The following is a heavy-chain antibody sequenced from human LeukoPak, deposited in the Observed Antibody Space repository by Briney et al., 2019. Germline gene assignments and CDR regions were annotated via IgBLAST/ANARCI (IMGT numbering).Heavy chain of an antibody. J-gene: IGHJ4*02. V-gene: IGHV1-46*01. D-gene: IGHD6-13*01. CDR1: GYTLTSYY. CDR2: INPSGGST. CDR3: AFGQQLVRCLDY. Sequence: ASVKVSCKASGYTLTSYYMHWVRQAPGQGLEWMGIINPSGGSTSYAQKFQGRVTMTRDTSTSTVYMELSSLRSEDTAVYDCAFGQQLVRCLDYWGQGTLVTVSS.